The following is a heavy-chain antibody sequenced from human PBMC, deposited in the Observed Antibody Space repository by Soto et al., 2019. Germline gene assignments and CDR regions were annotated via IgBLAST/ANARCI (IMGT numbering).Heavy chain of an antibody. CDR2: IYYSGST. V-gene: IGHV4-59*01. Sequence: SETLSLTCTVPGGSISSYYWSWIRQPPGKGLEWIGYIYYSGSTNYNPSLKSRVTISVDTSKNQFSLKLSSVTAADTAVYYCARSTYDFWSGYFPTFDYWGQGTLVTVSS. CDR1: GGSISSYY. J-gene: IGHJ4*02. D-gene: IGHD3-3*01. CDR3: ARSTYDFWSGYFPTFDY.